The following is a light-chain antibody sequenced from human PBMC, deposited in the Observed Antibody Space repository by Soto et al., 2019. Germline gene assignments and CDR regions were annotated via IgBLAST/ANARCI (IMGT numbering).Light chain of an antibody. CDR3: QQYGSSPRT. CDR2: VAS. Sequence: EIVLTQSPGTLSLSPGERATLSCRASQSVSSSYLAWYQQKPGQAPRPLIYVASSRATAIPDRFSGSGSGRDFTLTISRLEPADFAVYYCQQYGSSPRTFGQGTQVEIK. V-gene: IGKV3-20*01. CDR1: QSVSSSY. J-gene: IGKJ1*01.